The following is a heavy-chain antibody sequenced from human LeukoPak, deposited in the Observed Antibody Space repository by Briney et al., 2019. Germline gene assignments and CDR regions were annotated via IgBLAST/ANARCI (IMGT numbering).Heavy chain of an antibody. CDR2: IYYSGST. V-gene: IGHV4-34*01. Sequence: SETLSLTCAVYGGSFSGYYWTWIRQPPGKGLEWIGSIYYSGSTYYSPSLKSRVTISVDTSKNQFSLKLNSVTAADTAVYFCARLYFVRWFDPWGQGILVTVSS. D-gene: IGHD3-10*01. CDR1: GGSFSGYY. J-gene: IGHJ5*02. CDR3: ARLYFVRWFDP.